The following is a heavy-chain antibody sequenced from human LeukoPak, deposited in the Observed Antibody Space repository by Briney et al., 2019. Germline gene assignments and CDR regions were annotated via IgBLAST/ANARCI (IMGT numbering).Heavy chain of an antibody. CDR2: ITSSSSYI. D-gene: IGHD6-19*01. J-gene: IGHJ4*02. CDR1: GFTFSSYT. CDR3: ARDGWLDY. V-gene: IGHV3-21*01. Sequence: NPGGSLRLSCAASGFTFSSYTMNWVRQAPGKGLEWVSSITSSSSYIYYADSVKGRSTISRDNAKNSLYLQMNSLRAEDTAVYYCARDGWLDYWGQGTLVTVSS.